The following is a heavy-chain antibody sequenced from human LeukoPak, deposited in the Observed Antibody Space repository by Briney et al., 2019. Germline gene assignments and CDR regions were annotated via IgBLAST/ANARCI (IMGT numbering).Heavy chain of an antibody. V-gene: IGHV3-23*01. CDR1: GFTFSSYA. Sequence: GGSLRLSCAPSGFTFSSYAMSWVRQAPGKGLEWVSAISNSGGRTYYADSVKGRFTISRDNSKNTVYLQMNSLRAEDTAVYYCANNWNLDYWGQGTLVTVSS. CDR2: ISNSGGRT. J-gene: IGHJ4*02. CDR3: ANNWNLDY. D-gene: IGHD1-1*01.